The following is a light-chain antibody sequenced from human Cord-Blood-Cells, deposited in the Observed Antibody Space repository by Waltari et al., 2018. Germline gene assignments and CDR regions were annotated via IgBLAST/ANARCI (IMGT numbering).Light chain of an antibody. CDR2: RAS. Sequence: DIVMPHSPDSLAVSLGERAIINCKYSQSVLYSTNNKNYLAWYQQKPGQPPKLLIYRASTGVYGVPDRFRGGGSGTDFTRTISSLQAEDVAVYYCQQYYSTPITFGQGTRLEIK. J-gene: IGKJ5*01. CDR1: QSVLYSTNNKNY. CDR3: QQYYSTPIT. V-gene: IGKV4-1*01.